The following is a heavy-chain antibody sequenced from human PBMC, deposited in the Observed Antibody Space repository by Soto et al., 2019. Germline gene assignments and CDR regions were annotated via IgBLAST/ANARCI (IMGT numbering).Heavy chain of an antibody. CDR2: INHSGST. CDR1: GGSFSGYY. V-gene: IGHV4-34*01. Sequence: PSETLSLTCAVYGGSFSGYYWSWIRQPPGKGLEWIGEINHSGSTNYNPSLKSRVTISVDTSKNQFSLKLSSVTAADTAVYYCARSGPRRITMIVVVYYFDYWGQATLVTVSS. D-gene: IGHD3-22*01. J-gene: IGHJ4*02. CDR3: ARSGPRRITMIVVVYYFDY.